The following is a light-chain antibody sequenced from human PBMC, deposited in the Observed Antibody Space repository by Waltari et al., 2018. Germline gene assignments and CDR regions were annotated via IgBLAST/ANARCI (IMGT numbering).Light chain of an antibody. Sequence: QSVLTQPPSASGTHGQRVTISCSGSSSNIGSSYVYWYQQLPGTAPKLRIYRSNQRPSGVPDRFSGSKSGTSASLAISGLRSEDEADYYCAAWDDSLSVNWVFGGGTKLTVL. CDR3: AAWDDSLSVNWV. J-gene: IGLJ3*02. CDR1: SSNIGSSY. CDR2: RSN. V-gene: IGLV1-47*01.